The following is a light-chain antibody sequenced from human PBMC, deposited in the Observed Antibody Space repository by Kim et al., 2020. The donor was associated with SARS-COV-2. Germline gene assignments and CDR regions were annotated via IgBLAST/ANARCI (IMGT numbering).Light chain of an antibody. Sequence: ASVGDRVTTACRARQAISNDVAWFQQKPGKAPQSLSYAASTLQNGVPSKFSGSGSGTDFTLTINSLQPEDLATYYCQQYYNYPWTFGRGTKVDIK. J-gene: IGKJ1*01. V-gene: IGKV1-16*02. CDR1: QAISND. CDR3: QQYYNYPWT. CDR2: AAS.